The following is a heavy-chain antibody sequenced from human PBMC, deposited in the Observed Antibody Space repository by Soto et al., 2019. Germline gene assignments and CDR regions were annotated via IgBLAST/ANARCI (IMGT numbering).Heavy chain of an antibody. V-gene: IGHV4-4*02. CDR2: IYHSGST. D-gene: IGHD3-10*01. Sequence: QVQLQESGPGLVKPSGTLSLICAVSGGSISSSNWWNWVRQPPGKGLEWIGEIYHSGSTNYNPSLKSRVTISVDKSKNLFSLKLSSVTAADTAVYYCARDTPRPGVPGGMDVWGQGTTVTVSS. CDR1: GGSISSSNW. J-gene: IGHJ6*02. CDR3: ARDTPRPGVPGGMDV.